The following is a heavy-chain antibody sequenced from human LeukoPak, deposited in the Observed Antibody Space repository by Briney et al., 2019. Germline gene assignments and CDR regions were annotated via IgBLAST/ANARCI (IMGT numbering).Heavy chain of an antibody. CDR1: GGSISSTNYY. Sequence: SETLSLTCSVSGGSISSTNYYWAWIRHPPGKGLEWIGSIYYSASTYYNPSLKGRVIISVDTSKNQFSLTVSSVTAADRAVYYCASEVVAAGTDYWGQGTLVTVSS. CDR2: IYYSAST. CDR3: ASEVVAAGTDY. J-gene: IGHJ4*02. D-gene: IGHD6-13*01. V-gene: IGHV4-39*01.